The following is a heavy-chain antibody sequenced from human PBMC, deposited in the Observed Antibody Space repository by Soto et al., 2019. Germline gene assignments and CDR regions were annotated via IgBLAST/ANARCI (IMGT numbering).Heavy chain of an antibody. Sequence: SQTLSLPCAISGDSVSSNSAAWNWIRQSPSRGLEWLGRTYYRSKWYNDYAVSVKSRITINPDTSKNQFSLQLNSVTPEDTAVYYCARVLSATIAARPGSAWYYYYGMDVWGQGTTVTVSS. CDR3: ARVLSATIAARPGSAWYYYYGMDV. CDR1: GDSVSSNSAA. V-gene: IGHV6-1*01. J-gene: IGHJ6*02. CDR2: TYYRSKWYN. D-gene: IGHD6-6*01.